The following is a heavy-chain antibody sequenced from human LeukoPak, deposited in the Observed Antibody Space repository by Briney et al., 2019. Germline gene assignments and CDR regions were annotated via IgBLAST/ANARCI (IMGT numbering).Heavy chain of an antibody. J-gene: IGHJ4*02. Sequence: GGSLRLSCAASQFTFKNYWMHWVRQAPGRGLEWLSYISPDGSTTTYADSVRGRFTISRDNAKNTLYLQMNSLRGEDTAVYFCATAWSYWGQGTLVTVSS. CDR1: QFTFKNYW. D-gene: IGHD2-21*02. CDR2: ISPDGSTT. V-gene: IGHV3-74*03. CDR3: ATAWSY.